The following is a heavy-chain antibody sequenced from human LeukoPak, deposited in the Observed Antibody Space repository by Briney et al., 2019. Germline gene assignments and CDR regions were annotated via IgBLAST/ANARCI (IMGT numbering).Heavy chain of an antibody. CDR3: ARVRDPFRWTRTLDH. J-gene: IGHJ4*02. CDR1: GFTFRSHG. D-gene: IGHD4-23*01. Sequence: QSGGSLRLSCAASGFTFRSHGMQWVRQGPGKGLEWVATISHDGSDIFYVESGKGRFTISRDNSKTTVYLQMTGLRTVDTGVYYCARVRDPFRWTRTLDHWGQGTRVIVSS. V-gene: IGHV3-30*03. CDR2: ISHDGSDI.